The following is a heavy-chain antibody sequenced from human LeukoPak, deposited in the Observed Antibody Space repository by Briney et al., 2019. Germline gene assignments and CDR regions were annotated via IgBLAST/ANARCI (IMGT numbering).Heavy chain of an antibody. CDR2: IYYSGST. CDR1: GGSISSYY. Sequence: PSETLSLTCTVSGGSISSYYWSWIRQPPGKGLEWIGYIYYSGSTNYNPSLKSRVTISVDTSKNQFSLKLSSVIAADTAVYYCARAAYCGGDCFRRGFDYWGQGTLVTVSS. J-gene: IGHJ4*02. V-gene: IGHV4-59*01. D-gene: IGHD2-21*02. CDR3: ARAAYCGGDCFRRGFDY.